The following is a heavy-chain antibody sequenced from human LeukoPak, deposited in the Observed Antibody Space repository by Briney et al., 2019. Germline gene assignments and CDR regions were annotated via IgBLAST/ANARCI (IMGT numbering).Heavy chain of an antibody. CDR1: GFTFSSYG. D-gene: IGHD6-19*01. CDR3: AKGAVAGNFAEYFQH. CDR2: IWYDGSNK. Sequence: GRSLRLSCAAPGFTFSSYGMHWVRQAPGKGLEWVAVIWYDGSNKYYADSVKGRFTISRDNSKNTLYLQMNSLRAEDTAVYYCAKGAVAGNFAEYFQHWGQGTLVTVSS. J-gene: IGHJ1*01. V-gene: IGHV3-33*06.